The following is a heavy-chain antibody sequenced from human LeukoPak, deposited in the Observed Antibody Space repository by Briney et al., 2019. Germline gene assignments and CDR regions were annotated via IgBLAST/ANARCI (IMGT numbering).Heavy chain of an antibody. CDR2: IYYSVST. D-gene: IGHD3-3*01. Sequence: PSETLSLTCTVSGGSISSSSYYWGWVRQPPGRGGEGLGSIYYSVSTYYNPSLKIRVTISVDTSKNQFSLKLSSVTAADTAVYYCARQEADFWSGYSDYWGQGTLVTVSS. V-gene: IGHV4-39*01. CDR1: GGSISSSSYY. CDR3: ARQEADFWSGYSDY. J-gene: IGHJ4*02.